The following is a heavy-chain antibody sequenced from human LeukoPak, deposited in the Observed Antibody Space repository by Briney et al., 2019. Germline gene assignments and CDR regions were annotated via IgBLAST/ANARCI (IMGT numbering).Heavy chain of an antibody. Sequence: GGSLRLSYAASGFTFSNHEMNWVRQAPGKGLEWVSYISSSGSTIYYADSVKGRFTISRDNAKDSLYLQMNSLRAEDTAVYYCARVRSGYSHENYFDYWGQGTLVTVSS. CDR3: ARVRSGYSHENYFDY. CDR1: GFTFSNHE. V-gene: IGHV3-48*03. D-gene: IGHD5-18*01. CDR2: ISSSGSTI. J-gene: IGHJ4*02.